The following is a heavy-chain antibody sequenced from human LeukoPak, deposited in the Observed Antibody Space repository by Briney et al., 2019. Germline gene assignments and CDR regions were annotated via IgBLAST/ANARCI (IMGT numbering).Heavy chain of an antibody. CDR3: ARYSTSNLYHYYGMDV. Sequence: PSGTLSLTCGVSGGSITTTNFWSWVRQPPGGGLEWIGYIYYSGSTNYNPSLKSRVTISVDTSKNQFSLQLSSVTAADTAVYYCARYSTSNLYHYYGMDVWGQGTTVTVSS. CDR2: IYYSGST. V-gene: IGHV4-4*02. J-gene: IGHJ6*02. D-gene: IGHD2/OR15-2a*01. CDR1: GGSITTTNF.